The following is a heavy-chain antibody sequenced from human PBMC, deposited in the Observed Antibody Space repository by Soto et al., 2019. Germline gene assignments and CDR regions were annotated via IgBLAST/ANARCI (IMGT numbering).Heavy chain of an antibody. J-gene: IGHJ6*02. V-gene: IGHV4-30-2*01. Sequence: PSETLSLTCAVSGGSISSGGYSWSWIRQPPGKGLEWIGYIYHSGSTYYNPSLKSRVTISVDRSKNQFSLKLSSVTAADTAVYYCARGPITVSRWYYGMDVWGQGTTVTVSS. CDR1: GGSISSGGYS. D-gene: IGHD3-10*01. CDR3: ARGPITVSRWYYGMDV. CDR2: IYHSGST.